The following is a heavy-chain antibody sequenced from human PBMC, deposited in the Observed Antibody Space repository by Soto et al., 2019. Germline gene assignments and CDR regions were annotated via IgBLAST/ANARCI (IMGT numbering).Heavy chain of an antibody. CDR1: GFSLSSSGVG. V-gene: IGHV2-5*02. CDR2: IYWDGDK. Sequence: QITLKESGPTLVKPTQTLTLTCTFSGFSLSSSGVGVGWIRQPPGKALEWLAVIYWDGDKRYRPSLTSRLTVTKDTSKNQVVLTMTNMEPEDTATHYCAHTAGGGTSPHFDYWGQGTLVTVSS. CDR3: AHTAGGGTSPHFDY. D-gene: IGHD2-15*01. J-gene: IGHJ4*02.